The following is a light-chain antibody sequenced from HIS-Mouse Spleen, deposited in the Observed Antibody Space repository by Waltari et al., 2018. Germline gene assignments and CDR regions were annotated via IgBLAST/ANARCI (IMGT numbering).Light chain of an antibody. CDR1: QGISSY. J-gene: IGKJ4*01. CDR2: AAS. Sequence: DIQLTQSPSFLSASVGDRVTITCRASQGISSYLAWYQQKPGKAPKLLIYAASTLQSGVPSRFSGSGSGTEFTLTISSLQPEDFATYYCQQYDNLHLTFGGGTKVEIK. CDR3: QQYDNLHLT. V-gene: IGKV1-9*01.